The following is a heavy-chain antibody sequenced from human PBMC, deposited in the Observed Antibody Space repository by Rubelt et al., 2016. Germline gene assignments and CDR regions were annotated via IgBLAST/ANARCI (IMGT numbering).Heavy chain of an antibody. CDR3: ARDFLEWSDAFDI. D-gene: IGHD3-3*01. CDR1: GGTFSSYA. V-gene: IGHV1-69*01. Sequence: QVQLVQSGAEVKKPGSSVKVSCKASGGTFSSYAISWVRQAPGQGLEWMGGIIPIFGTANYAQKFQGRVTITADESTSTAYMKLSSLRSEETAVYYCARDFLEWSDAFDIWGQGTMVTVSS. J-gene: IGHJ3*02. CDR2: IIPIFGTA.